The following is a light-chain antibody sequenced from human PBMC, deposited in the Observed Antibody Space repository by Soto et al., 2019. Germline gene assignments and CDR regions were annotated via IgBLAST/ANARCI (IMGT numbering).Light chain of an antibody. J-gene: IGKJ5*01. CDR1: QNIGTY. CDR2: GAS. V-gene: IGKV3-20*01. Sequence: EISVTRSPAKLSMSAGEPDNLSCRASQNIGTYLDWYQQKPGQAPRLLIYGASTRAAGIPDRFSGRESATYVTLIISRLDRGASAAYYWHQYGTVPIIIGQGTRLEIK. CDR3: HQYGTVPII.